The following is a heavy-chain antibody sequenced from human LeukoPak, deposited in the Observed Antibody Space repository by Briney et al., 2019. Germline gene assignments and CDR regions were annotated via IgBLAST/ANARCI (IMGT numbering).Heavy chain of an antibody. V-gene: IGHV3-72*01. Sequence: GGSLRPSCAASGFTFSDHYMDWVRQAPGKGLVWVGRTRNKPNGYTTEYAASVKGRFTISRDDSKKSVYLQMNSLRAEDTAVYYCARDASLYSTPNYYYYYGMDVWGQGTTVTVSS. J-gene: IGHJ6*02. D-gene: IGHD4-11*01. CDR2: TRNKPNGYTT. CDR1: GFTFSDHY. CDR3: ARDASLYSTPNYYYYYGMDV.